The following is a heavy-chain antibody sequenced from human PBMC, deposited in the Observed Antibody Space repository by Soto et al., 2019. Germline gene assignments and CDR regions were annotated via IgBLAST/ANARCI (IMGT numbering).Heavy chain of an antibody. D-gene: IGHD3-9*01. V-gene: IGHV1-18*01. CDR1: GYTFTSYG. Sequence: GASVKVSCKASGYTFTSYGISWVRQAPGQGLEWMGWISAYNGNTNYAQKLQGRVTMTTDTSTSTAYMELRSLRSDDTAVYYCARVGMYYDILTGRFDYYYYGMDVWGQGTTVTVSS. CDR2: ISAYNGNT. CDR3: ARVGMYYDILTGRFDYYYYGMDV. J-gene: IGHJ6*02.